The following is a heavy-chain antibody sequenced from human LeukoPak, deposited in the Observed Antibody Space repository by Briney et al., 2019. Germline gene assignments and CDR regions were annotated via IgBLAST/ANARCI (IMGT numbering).Heavy chain of an antibody. CDR1: GFIFSSYA. J-gene: IGHJ4*02. D-gene: IGHD6-19*01. CDR3: ARAGNSWYSSGWYYFDY. Sequence: GGSQRLSCAASGFIFSSYAMSWVRQAPGKGLEWVSSLSGTGGDPYYAGSVKGRFTISRDNSKDTVYLQMNSLRAEDTAVYYCARAGNSWYSSGWYYFDYWGQGTLVTVSS. CDR2: LSGTGGDP. V-gene: IGHV3-23*01.